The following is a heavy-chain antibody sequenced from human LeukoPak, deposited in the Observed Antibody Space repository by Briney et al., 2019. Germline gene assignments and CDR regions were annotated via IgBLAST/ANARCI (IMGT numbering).Heavy chain of an antibody. Sequence: GASVKVSCKASGFTFTSSAMQWVRQARGQRLEWIGWIVVGSGNTNYAQKFQERVTITRDMSTSTAYMELSSLRSEDTAVYYCAADVSAYYGSVYTPRGFDPWGQGTLVTVSS. CDR3: AADVSAYYGSVYTPRGFDP. J-gene: IGHJ5*02. V-gene: IGHV1-58*02. CDR1: GFTFTSSA. D-gene: IGHD3-10*01. CDR2: IVVGSGNT.